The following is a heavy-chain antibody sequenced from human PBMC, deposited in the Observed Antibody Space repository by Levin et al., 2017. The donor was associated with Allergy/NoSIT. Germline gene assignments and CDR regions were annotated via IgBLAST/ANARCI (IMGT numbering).Heavy chain of an antibody. CDR1: GDSISSGHYH. CDR3: ARATAGDLLHYFYYYIDV. CDR2: LYSSGST. Sequence: SETLSLTCSVSGDSISSGHYHWTWIRQPAGKGLEWIGRLYSSGSTNSNPSLQSRVTISRDTSKNQFSLRLNSVTATDTAVYYCARATAGDLLHYFYYYIDVWGKGTTVTVSS. J-gene: IGHJ6*03. V-gene: IGHV4-61*02. D-gene: IGHD6-13*01.